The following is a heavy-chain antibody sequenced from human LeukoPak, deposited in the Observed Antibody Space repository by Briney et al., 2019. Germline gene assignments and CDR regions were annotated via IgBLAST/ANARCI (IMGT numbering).Heavy chain of an antibody. J-gene: IGHJ4*02. CDR1: GFTFSSYA. CDR3: AKMSSGQTYFHY. Sequence: PGGSLRLSCAASGFTFSSYAMSWVRQAPGKGLEWVSAISDSGGSTYYADSVTGRFTISRDNSKNTLYLQMSSLRAEDTAVYYCAKMSSGQTYFHYWGQGTLVTVSS. V-gene: IGHV3-23*01. D-gene: IGHD5-12*01. CDR2: ISDSGGST.